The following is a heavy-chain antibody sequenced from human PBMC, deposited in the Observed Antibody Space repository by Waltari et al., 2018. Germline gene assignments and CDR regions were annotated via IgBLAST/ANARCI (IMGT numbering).Heavy chain of an antibody. J-gene: IGHJ5*02. D-gene: IGHD1-20*01. CDR3: TRGITKAFDP. Sequence: EVQLVESGGDLLQPGGSLRLSCAASGITFSSSWMHWVRQTPGTGLEWVSIISPDGSLTGYADAVRGRFTISSDNAKSMLYLQMNSLRADDTAVYYCTRGITKAFDPWGQGTLVTVSS. V-gene: IGHV3-74*01. CDR2: ISPDGSLT. CDR1: GITFSSSW.